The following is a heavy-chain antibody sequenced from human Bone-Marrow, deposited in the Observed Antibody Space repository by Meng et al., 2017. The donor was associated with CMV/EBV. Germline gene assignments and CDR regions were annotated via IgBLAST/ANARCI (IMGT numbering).Heavy chain of an antibody. D-gene: IGHD3-3*01. V-gene: IGHV3-48*04. J-gene: IGHJ4*02. CDR1: GFTVSSNY. CDR2: ISSSSSTI. CDR3: ARDSAELRFLEWLSLYLYY. Sequence: GESLKISCAASGFTVSSNYMAWVRQAPGKGLEWVSYISSSSSTIYYADSVKGRFTISRDNAKNSLYLQMNSLRAEDTAVYYCARDSAELRFLEWLSLYLYYWGQGPLVTVSS.